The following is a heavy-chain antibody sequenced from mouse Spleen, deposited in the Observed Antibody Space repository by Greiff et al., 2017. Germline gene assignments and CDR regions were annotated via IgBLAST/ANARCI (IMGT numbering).Heavy chain of an antibody. CDR3: ARRDYDLFAY. J-gene: IGHJ3*01. CDR2: IYPSDSET. D-gene: IGHD2-4*01. Sequence: QVQLQQPGAELVRPGSSVKLSCKASGYTFTSYWMDWVKQRPGQGLEWIGNIYPSDSETHYNQKFKDKATLTVDKSSSTAYMQLSSLTSEDSAVYYCARRDYDLFAYWGQGTLVTVSA. CDR1: GYTFTSYW. V-gene: IGHV1-61*01.